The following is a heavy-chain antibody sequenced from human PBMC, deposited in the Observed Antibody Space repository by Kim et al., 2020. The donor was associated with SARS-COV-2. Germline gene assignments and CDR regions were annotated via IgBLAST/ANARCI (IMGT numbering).Heavy chain of an antibody. D-gene: IGHD3-3*01. V-gene: IGHV4-31*02. J-gene: IGHJ4*02. CDR3: ARGRITIFGVVTEFDY. Sequence: VKGRVTISVDTSKNQFCLRLSSLTAADTAVYYCARGRITIFGVVTEFDYWGQGNLVTVSS.